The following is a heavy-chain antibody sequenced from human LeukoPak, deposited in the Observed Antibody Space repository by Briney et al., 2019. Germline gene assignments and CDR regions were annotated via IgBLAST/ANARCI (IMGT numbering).Heavy chain of an antibody. CDR1: GFSFSVSG. V-gene: IGHV3-21*01. D-gene: IGHD3-10*01. J-gene: IGHJ4*02. Sequence: PGGSLRLSCAASGFSFSVSGMNWVRQAPGKGLEWVSSISSSSSYIYYADSVKGRFTISRDNAKNSLYLQMNSLRAEDTAIYYCARERFHGSGAPRYDYWGQGILVTVSS. CDR3: ARERFHGSGAPRYDY. CDR2: ISSSSSYI.